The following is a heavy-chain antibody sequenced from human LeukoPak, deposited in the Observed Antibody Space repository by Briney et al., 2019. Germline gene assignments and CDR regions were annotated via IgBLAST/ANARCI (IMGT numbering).Heavy chain of an antibody. D-gene: IGHD3-22*01. CDR3: ARGVWLLH. CDR1: GFTFSSYS. J-gene: IGHJ4*02. Sequence: GGSLRLSCAASGFTFSSYSMNWVRQAPGKGLEWVSSISSSSSYIYYADSVKGRFTISRDNAKNSLYLQVNSLRAEDTAVYYCARGVWLLHRGQGTLVTVSS. V-gene: IGHV3-21*01. CDR2: ISSSSSYI.